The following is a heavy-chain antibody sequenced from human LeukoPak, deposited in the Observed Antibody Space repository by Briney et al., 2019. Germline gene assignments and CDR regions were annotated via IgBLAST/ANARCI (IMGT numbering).Heavy chain of an antibody. CDR2: IRYDGSNK. Sequence: GGSLRLSCAASGFTFSSYGMHWVRQAPGKGLEWVAFIRYDGSNKYYADSVKGRFTISRDNSKNTLYLQMNSLRAEDTAVYYCAKDLFDAMATNDAFDIWGQGTMVTVSS. CDR3: AKDLFDAMATNDAFDI. V-gene: IGHV3-30*02. CDR1: GFTFSSYG. J-gene: IGHJ3*02. D-gene: IGHD5-18*01.